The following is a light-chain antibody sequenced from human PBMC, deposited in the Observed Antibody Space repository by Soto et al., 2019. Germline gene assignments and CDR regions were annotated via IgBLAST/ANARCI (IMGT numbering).Light chain of an antibody. J-gene: IGKJ5*01. V-gene: IGKV3-11*01. CDR2: DTS. CDR1: QSVSSY. CDR3: QQRSSSPLT. Sequence: EILLTQSPGTLSLSPGERATLSRRASQSVSSYLGWYQQKPGQAPRLLIYDTSNRATGIPARFSGSGSGTDFTLTISSLEPEDFAIYYCQQRSSSPLTFGQGTRVEIK.